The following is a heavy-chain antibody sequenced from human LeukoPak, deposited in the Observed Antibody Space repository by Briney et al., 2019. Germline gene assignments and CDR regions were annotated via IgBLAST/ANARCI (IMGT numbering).Heavy chain of an antibody. CDR2: ISSDESTTK. CDR3: AGEGDGPLGTSSFNS. CDR1: GFTFSDYI. Sequence: PGGSLRLSCAASGFTFSDYILHWVRQAPGKGLEWVATISSDESTTKFYAESVKGRCAISRDNSKNALYLQINSLRTEDTAVYYCAGEGDGPLGTSSFNSWGQGTLVTASS. D-gene: IGHD4-23*01. V-gene: IGHV3-30*09. J-gene: IGHJ4*02.